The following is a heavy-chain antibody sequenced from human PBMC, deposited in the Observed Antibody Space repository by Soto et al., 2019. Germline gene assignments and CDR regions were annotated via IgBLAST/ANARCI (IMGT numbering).Heavy chain of an antibody. CDR1: GFTFRSYA. V-gene: IGHV3-23*01. CDR3: AKDPGSSAWYPGYNYYYYMDV. Sequence: EVQLLESGGGLVQPGGSLRLSCEGSGFTFRSYAMSWVRQVPGKGLEWVSAIGNSGTRTYYVDSVKGRFTISRDNSKNTLVLQMNGMRVEDTAVYYCAKDPGSSAWYPGYNYYYYMDVWGKGTTVIVSS. J-gene: IGHJ6*03. D-gene: IGHD6-19*01. CDR2: IGNSGTRT.